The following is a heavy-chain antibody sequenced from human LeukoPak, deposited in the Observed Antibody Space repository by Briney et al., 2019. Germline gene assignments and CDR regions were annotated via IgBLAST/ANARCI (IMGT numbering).Heavy chain of an antibody. D-gene: IGHD3/OR15-3a*01. V-gene: IGHV1-18*01. J-gene: IGHJ6*02. CDR1: GYTFTSYG. Sequence: ASVKVSCKASGYTFTSYGISWVRQAPGQGLEWMGWISAYNGNTNYAQKLQGRVTMTTDTSTSTAYMELRSLRSDDTAAYYCARTDSPRYYYYGMDVWGQGTTVTVSS. CDR3: ARTDSPRYYYYGMDV. CDR2: ISAYNGNT.